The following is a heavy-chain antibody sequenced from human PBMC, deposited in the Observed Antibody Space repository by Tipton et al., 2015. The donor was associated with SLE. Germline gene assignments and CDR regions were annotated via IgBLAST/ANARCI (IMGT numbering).Heavy chain of an antibody. CDR3: ARGAKERITLVRVRPYYFDY. CDR2: VSYDGSDQ. J-gene: IGHJ4*01. V-gene: IGHV3-30*04. CDR1: EFTFSNKI. Sequence: SLRLSCAASEFTFSNKIMYWVRQAPGKGLEWVAAVSYDGSDQYYADSVKGRFTISRDNSKNTLYLELNSLRPEDTAVYYCARGAKERITLVRVRPYYFDYWGQGSLVTVSS. D-gene: IGHD3-10*01.